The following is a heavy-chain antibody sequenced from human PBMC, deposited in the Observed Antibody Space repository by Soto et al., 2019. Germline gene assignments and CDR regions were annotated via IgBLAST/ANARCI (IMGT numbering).Heavy chain of an antibody. CDR1: GYSFTSYW. J-gene: IGHJ5*02. V-gene: IGHV5-51*01. CDR2: IYPGDSDT. Sequence: PGESLKISCKGSGYSFTSYWIGWVRQMPGKGLEWMGIIYPGDSDTRYSPSFQGQVTISADKSISTAYLQWSSLKASDTAMYYCARLWDSGYACIVDRNWYAPWGQGTLVTVSS. CDR3: ARLWDSGYACIVDRNWYAP. D-gene: IGHD5-12*01.